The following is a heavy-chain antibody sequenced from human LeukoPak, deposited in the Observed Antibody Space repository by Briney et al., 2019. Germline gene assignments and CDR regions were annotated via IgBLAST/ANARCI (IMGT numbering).Heavy chain of an antibody. CDR3: ARQLYGSDY. Sequence: PSETLSLTCDVSGVSFSTYYWSWIRQSPEKGLEWIGEVNHSGYTNLNPSLKSRVTLSVDTSKDQFSLKLSSVTAADTAIYYCARQLYGSDYWGQGTLVTVSS. V-gene: IGHV4-34*01. CDR2: VNHSGYT. J-gene: IGHJ4*02. D-gene: IGHD4-17*01. CDR1: GVSFSTYY.